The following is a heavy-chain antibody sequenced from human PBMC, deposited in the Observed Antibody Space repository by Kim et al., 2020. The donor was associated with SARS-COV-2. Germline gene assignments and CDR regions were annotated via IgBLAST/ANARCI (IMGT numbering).Heavy chain of an antibody. Sequence: SETLSLTCTVSGDSMSADYWNWIRQSPGKGLEWIGYVYFRGTTSYNPSLKSRVTISIDMSKSQFSLKLNSVTAADTAVYYCARRETRGLFTSDWG. CDR2: VYFRGTT. D-gene: IGHD3-10*01. CDR1: GDSMSADY. V-gene: IGHV4-59*08. J-gene: IGHJ1*01. CDR3: ARRETRGLFTSD.